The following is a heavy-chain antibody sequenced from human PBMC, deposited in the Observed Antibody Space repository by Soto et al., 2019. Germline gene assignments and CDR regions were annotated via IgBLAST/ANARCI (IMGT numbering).Heavy chain of an antibody. D-gene: IGHD3-3*01. V-gene: IGHV4-34*01. J-gene: IGHJ6*02. CDR3: ARDSLRFLSLRDYYYGMDV. Sequence: LSLTCAFYGGSFSVYSWSWIRQPPGKGLEWIGDINHSGMTHYNPSLESRVSMSVDSSKNQFSLKLNSVTAADTAVYYCARDSLRFLSLRDYYYGMDVWGQGTTVTVSS. CDR1: GGSFSVYS. CDR2: INHSGMT.